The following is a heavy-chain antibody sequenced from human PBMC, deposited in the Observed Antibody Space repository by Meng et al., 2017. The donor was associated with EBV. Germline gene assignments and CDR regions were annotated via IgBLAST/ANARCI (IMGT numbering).Heavy chain of an antibody. CDR1: GYTFTGYY. CDR2: INPNSGGT. D-gene: IGHD6-19*01. J-gene: IGHJ4*02. CDR3: ARVGIAVAGTGDY. V-gene: IGHV1-2*06. Sequence: VRLGEAGAGVKKPGASVKVSCEASGYTFTGYYMHWVRQAPGQGLEWMGRINPNSGGTNYAQKFQGRVTMTRDTSISTAYMELSRLRSDDTAVYYCARVGIAVAGTGDYWGQGTLVTVSS.